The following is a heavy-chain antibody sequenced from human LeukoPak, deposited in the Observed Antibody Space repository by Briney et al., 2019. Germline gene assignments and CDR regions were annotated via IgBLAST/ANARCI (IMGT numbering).Heavy chain of an antibody. J-gene: IGHJ4*02. Sequence: PSETLSLTCTVSGGSISSYYWSWIRQPPGKGLEWIGCIYYTGSTNYNPSLTSRVTISVDTSKNQFSLQLTSVAAADTAVYYCARHWYGGSYLFDYWGQGTLVTVSS. CDR3: ARHWYGGSYLFDY. CDR1: GGSISSYY. CDR2: IYYTGST. V-gene: IGHV4-59*08. D-gene: IGHD1-26*01.